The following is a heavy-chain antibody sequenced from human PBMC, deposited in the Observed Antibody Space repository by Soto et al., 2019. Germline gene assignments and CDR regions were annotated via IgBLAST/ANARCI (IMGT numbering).Heavy chain of an antibody. CDR1: GFSLSTSPVG. CDR2: IYWDDDK. J-gene: IGHJ1*01. V-gene: IGHV2-5*02. D-gene: IGHD4-17*01. CDR3: AHRHGYGELRL. Sequence: QITLKESGPTLVKPTQTLTLTCTFSGFSLSTSPVGVGWIRQPPGKALEWLALIYWDDDKRYSPSLKSRLTLTKDTSKNQVVLTMTNMDPVDTATYYCAHRHGYGELRLWGQGTLVTVSS.